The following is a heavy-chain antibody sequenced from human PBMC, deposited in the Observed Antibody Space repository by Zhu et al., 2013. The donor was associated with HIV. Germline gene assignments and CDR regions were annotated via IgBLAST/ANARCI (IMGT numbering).Heavy chain of an antibody. V-gene: IGHV1-69*01. CDR2: IIPIFGTA. J-gene: IGHJ4*02. CDR3: ASLLGGIAVAGLDY. D-gene: IGHD6-19*01. CDR1: GGTFSSYA. Sequence: QVQLVQSGAEVKKPGSSVKVSCKASGGTFSSYAISWVRQAPGQGLEWMGGIIPIFGTANYAQKFQGRVTITADESTSTAYMELSSLRSEDTAVYYCASLLGGIAVAGLDYWGQGTLVTVSS.